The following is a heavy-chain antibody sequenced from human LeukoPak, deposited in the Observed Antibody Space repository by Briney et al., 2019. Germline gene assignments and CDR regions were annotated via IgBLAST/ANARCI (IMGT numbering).Heavy chain of an antibody. Sequence: PSETLSLTCAVSAGSISSGSWWNWVRQPPGKGLEWIGEINHSGSTYYNPSLKRRVTISVDTSKNQFSLKLSSVTAADTAVYYCAREAYDILTGSPYYFDYWGQGTLVTVSS. J-gene: IGHJ4*02. CDR3: AREAYDILTGSPYYFDY. CDR1: AGSISSGSW. D-gene: IGHD3-9*01. CDR2: INHSGST. V-gene: IGHV4-4*02.